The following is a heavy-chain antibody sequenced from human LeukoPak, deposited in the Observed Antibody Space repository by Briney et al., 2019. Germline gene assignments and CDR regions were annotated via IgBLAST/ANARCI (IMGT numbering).Heavy chain of an antibody. CDR2: ISNNGAST. J-gene: IGHJ4*02. CDR1: AFSFSIYR. V-gene: IGHV3-23*01. Sequence: GGSLRLSCAASAFSFSIYRMTWARQAPGKGLEWVSSISNNGASTYYADSVKGRFTISRDNSKNTLYLEMNSLRAEDTALYYCAKEGVGAYFDYWGQGTLVTVSS. D-gene: IGHD1-26*01. CDR3: AKEGVGAYFDY.